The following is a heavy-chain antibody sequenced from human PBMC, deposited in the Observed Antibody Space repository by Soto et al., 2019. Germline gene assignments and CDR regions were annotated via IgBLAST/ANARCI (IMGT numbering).Heavy chain of an antibody. CDR1: GFTFSSYG. V-gene: IGHV3-33*01. CDR2: IWYDGSNK. Sequence: GGSLRLSCAASGFTFSSYGMHWVRQAPGKGLEWVAVIWYDGSNKYYADSVKGRFTNSRDNSKNTLYLQMNSLRAEDTAVYYCARGGGNYHAYYYYGMDVWGQGTTVTVSS. CDR3: ARGGGNYHAYYYYGMDV. J-gene: IGHJ6*02. D-gene: IGHD1-7*01.